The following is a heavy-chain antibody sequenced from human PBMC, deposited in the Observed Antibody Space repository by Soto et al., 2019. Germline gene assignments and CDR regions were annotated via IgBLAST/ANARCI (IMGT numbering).Heavy chain of an antibody. CDR2: VYYDGKT. V-gene: IGHV4-61*05. CDR3: ARQGPSRPFDY. CDR1: GGSISSSSYY. Sequence: CTVSGGSISSSSYYWGWIRQSPAMGLEWVGNVYYDGKTKKNPSLKSRVTISIDTSKKQFSLSLVSVTAADTAVYYCARQGPSRPFDYWGQGVRVTVSS. D-gene: IGHD2-2*01. J-gene: IGHJ4*02.